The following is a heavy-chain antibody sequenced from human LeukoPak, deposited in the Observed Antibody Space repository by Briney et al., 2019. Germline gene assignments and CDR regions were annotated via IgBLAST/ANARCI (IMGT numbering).Heavy chain of an antibody. J-gene: IGHJ4*02. V-gene: IGHV4-34*01. D-gene: IGHD5-12*01. Sequence: LEWIGEINHSGSTNYNPSLKSRVTISVDTSKNQFSLKLSSVTAADTAVYYCARGEWLRFFDYWGQGTLVTVSS. CDR2: INHSGST. CDR3: ARGEWLRFFDY.